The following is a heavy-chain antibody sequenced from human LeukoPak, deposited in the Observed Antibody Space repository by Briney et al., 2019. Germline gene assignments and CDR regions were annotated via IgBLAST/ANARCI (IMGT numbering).Heavy chain of an antibody. D-gene: IGHD1-1*01. V-gene: IGHV6-1*01. CDR2: TYYRSKWYN. J-gene: IGHJ4*02. CDR3: AELEAGY. Sequence: SQTLSLTCAISGDSVSSNRAAWNWIRKSPSRGLEWLGRTYYRSKWYNNYAVSVKSRITINPDTSKNQLSLQLNSVTPEDTAVYYCAELEAGYWGQGTLVTVSS. CDR1: GDSVSSNRAA.